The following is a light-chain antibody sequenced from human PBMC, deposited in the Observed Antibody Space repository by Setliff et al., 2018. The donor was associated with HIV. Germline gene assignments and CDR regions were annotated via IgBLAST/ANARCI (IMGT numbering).Light chain of an antibody. J-gene: IGLJ3*02. CDR3: CSYAGSSTFAV. Sequence: QSVLTQPASVSESPGQPITISCTGTSSDVGSYNLVSWYRQYPGKAPTLMIYEVSRRPSGVSNRFSGSKSGNTASLTISGLQAEDEADYYCCSYAGSSTFAVFGGGTKVTVL. CDR2: EVS. V-gene: IGLV2-23*02. CDR1: SSDVGSYNL.